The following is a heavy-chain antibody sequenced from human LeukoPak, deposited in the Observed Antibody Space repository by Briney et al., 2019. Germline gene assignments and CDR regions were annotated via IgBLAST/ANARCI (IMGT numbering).Heavy chain of an antibody. D-gene: IGHD3-9*01. CDR1: GGSISSYY. J-gene: IGHJ3*02. V-gene: IGHV4-59*13. CDR2: IYYSGST. Sequence: SETLSLTCTVSGGSISSYYWSWIRQPPGEGLEWIGYIYYSGSTNYNPSLKSRVTISVDTSKNQFSLKLSSVTAADTAVYYCARRSYDILTGYYNKAFDIWGQGTMVTVSS. CDR3: ARRSYDILTGYYNKAFDI.